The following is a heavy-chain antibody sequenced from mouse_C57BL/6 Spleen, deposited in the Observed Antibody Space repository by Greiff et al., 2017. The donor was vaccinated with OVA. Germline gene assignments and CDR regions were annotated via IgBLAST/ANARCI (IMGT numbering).Heavy chain of an antibody. Sequence: QVQLQQPGAELVRPGSSVKLSCKASGYTFTSYWMDWVKQRPGQGLEWIGNIYPSDSETHYNQKFKDKATLTVDKSSSTAYMQLSSLTSEDSAVYYCARSRGRYYFDYWGQGTTLTVSS. CDR3: ARSRGRYYFDY. V-gene: IGHV1-61*01. CDR2: IYPSDSET. J-gene: IGHJ2*01. D-gene: IGHD3-3*01. CDR1: GYTFTSYW.